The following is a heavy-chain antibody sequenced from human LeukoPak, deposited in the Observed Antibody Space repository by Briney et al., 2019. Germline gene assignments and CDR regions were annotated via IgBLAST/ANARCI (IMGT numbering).Heavy chain of an antibody. V-gene: IGHV4-34*01. D-gene: IGHD1-26*01. J-gene: IGHJ4*02. CDR2: INHSGST. Sequence: SETLSLTCTVSGGSISSYYWGWIRQPPGKGLEWIGEINHSGSTNYNPSLKSRVTISVDTSKNQFSLKLSSVTAADTAVYYCARGTIVGATDDWGQGTLVTVSS. CDR1: GGSISSYY. CDR3: ARGTIVGATDD.